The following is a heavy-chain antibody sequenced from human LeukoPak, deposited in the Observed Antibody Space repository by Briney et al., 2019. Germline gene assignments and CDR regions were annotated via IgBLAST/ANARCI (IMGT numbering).Heavy chain of an antibody. CDR1: GFSFRDYA. J-gene: IGHJ4*02. V-gene: IGHV3-30*18. CDR3: AKDYYSGSGTPRAYFSDR. Sequence: GGSLRLSCAASGFSFRDYAMHGVRQAPGKGLEWVAIVSLDGANKYYADSVKGRFTASRGNSARTLYLHMNRLRAEDTAIYNCAKDYYSGSGTPRAYFSDRWRQGSLV. CDR2: VSLDGANK. D-gene: IGHD3-10*01.